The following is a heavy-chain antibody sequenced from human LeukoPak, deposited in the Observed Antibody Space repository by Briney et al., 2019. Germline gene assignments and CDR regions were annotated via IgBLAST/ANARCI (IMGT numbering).Heavy chain of an antibody. Sequence: PSETLSLTCSVSGGSISSGPYFWSCIRQSPGQGLECIGYIWPSGSTNYNPSLSGRVAISLDKSRNHFTLMVTAVTAADTAFYYCARKGPEHLPTYFDRWGRGILVTVSS. CDR3: ARKGPEHLPTYFDR. CDR2: IWPSGST. J-gene: IGHJ4*02. D-gene: IGHD2-21*01. V-gene: IGHV4-30-2*06. CDR1: GGSISSGPYF.